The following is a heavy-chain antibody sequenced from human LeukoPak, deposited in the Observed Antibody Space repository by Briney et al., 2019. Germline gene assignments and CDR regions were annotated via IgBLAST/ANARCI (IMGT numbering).Heavy chain of an antibody. V-gene: IGHV3-74*01. CDR3: ARVKDGTRFDP. J-gene: IGHJ5*02. CDR2: INSDGRTT. CDR1: GFTFSSDW. Sequence: GGSLRLSSSASGFTFSSDWMHCVRQAPRKGLVWVSRINSDGRTTTYADSVKGRFTISRDNARNTLYLQMSSLSAEDTAVYFCARVKDGTRFDPWGQGTLVTVSS. D-gene: IGHD5-24*01.